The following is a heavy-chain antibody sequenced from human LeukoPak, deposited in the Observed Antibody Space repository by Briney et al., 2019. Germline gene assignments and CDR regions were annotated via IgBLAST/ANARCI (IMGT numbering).Heavy chain of an antibody. J-gene: IGHJ4*02. Sequence: GGSLRLSCAASGFTFSSYEMNWVRQTPGKGLEWVSYISSSGSTIYYADSVKGRFTISRDNAKNSLYLQMNSLRAEDTAVYYCARDRLESGYGEYYFDYWGQGTLVTVSS. CDR1: GFTFSSYE. V-gene: IGHV3-48*03. D-gene: IGHD5-12*01. CDR2: ISSSGSTI. CDR3: ARDRLESGYGEYYFDY.